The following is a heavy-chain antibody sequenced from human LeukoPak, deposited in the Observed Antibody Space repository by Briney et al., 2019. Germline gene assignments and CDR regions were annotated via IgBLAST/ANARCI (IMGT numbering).Heavy chain of an antibody. CDR3: ARVRFSSGWYIAFDI. Sequence: GASVKVSCKASGYTFTSYYVHWVRQAPGQGLEWMGIINPSGGSTTYAQKFQGRLTMTRDTSTTTVYMELSSLRSEDTAVYYCARVRFSSGWYIAFDIWGQGTMATVSS. CDR1: GYTFTSYY. D-gene: IGHD6-19*01. V-gene: IGHV1-46*01. J-gene: IGHJ3*02. CDR2: INPSGGST.